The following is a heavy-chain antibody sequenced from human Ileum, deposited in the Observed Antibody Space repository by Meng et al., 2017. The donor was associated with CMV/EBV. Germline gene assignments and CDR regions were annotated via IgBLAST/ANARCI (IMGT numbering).Heavy chain of an antibody. J-gene: IGHJ4*02. CDR2: ISGSGGST. CDR3: ARDGSYSLDH. Sequence: ETLSLTCAASGFTFSSYAMSWVRQAPGKGLEWVSAISGSGGSTYYADSVYGRFTISRDDATSTLYLQMNNLRAEDTAVYYCARDGSYSLDHWGQGTLVTVSS. D-gene: IGHD1-26*01. CDR1: GFTFSSYA. V-gene: IGHV3-23*01.